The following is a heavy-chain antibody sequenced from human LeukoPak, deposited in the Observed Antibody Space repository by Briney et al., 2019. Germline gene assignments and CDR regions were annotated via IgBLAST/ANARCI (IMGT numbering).Heavy chain of an antibody. CDR3: ARQTGSGLFTLP. Sequence: SETLSLTCTVSGASISSTSYYWGWIRQPPGKGLEWIGSIYYTGNTYYNACLKSRVTISIDTSKNQISLRLTSVTATDTAMYYCARQTGSGLFTLPGGQGTLVTVSS. CDR2: IYYTGNT. V-gene: IGHV4-39*01. J-gene: IGHJ4*02. D-gene: IGHD3/OR15-3a*01. CDR1: GASISSTSYY.